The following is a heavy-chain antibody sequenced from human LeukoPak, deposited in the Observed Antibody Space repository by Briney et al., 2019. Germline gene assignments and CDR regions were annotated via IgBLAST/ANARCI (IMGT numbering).Heavy chain of an antibody. CDR2: IYYSGST. J-gene: IGHJ6*02. V-gene: IGHV4-59*08. Sequence: PSETLSLTCTVSGGSISSYYWSWIRQPPGKGLEWIGYIYYSGSTNYNPSLKSRVTISVDTSKNQFSLKLSSVTAADTAVYYCARHRVGEGERGYGMDVWGQGTTVTVSS. D-gene: IGHD3-10*01. CDR1: GGSISSYY. CDR3: ARHRVGEGERGYGMDV.